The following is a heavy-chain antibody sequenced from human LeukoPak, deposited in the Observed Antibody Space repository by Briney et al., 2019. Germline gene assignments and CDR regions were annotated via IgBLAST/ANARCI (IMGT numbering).Heavy chain of an antibody. CDR3: AKDRGALYYYDSSGYGINWFDP. CDR2: ISGSGGST. CDR1: GFTFSNYA. D-gene: IGHD3-22*01. J-gene: IGHJ5*02. V-gene: IGHV3-23*01. Sequence: PGGSLRLSCAASGFTFSNYAMSWVRQAPGKGLEWVSAISGSGGSTYYADSVKGRFTISRDNSKNTLYLQMNSLRAEDTAVYYCAKDRGALYYYDSSGYGINWFDPWGQGTLVTVSS.